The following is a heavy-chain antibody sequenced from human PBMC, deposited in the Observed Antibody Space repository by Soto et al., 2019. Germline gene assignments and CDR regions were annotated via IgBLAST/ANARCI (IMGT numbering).Heavy chain of an antibody. CDR1: GYRFTRNG. V-gene: IGHV1-18*01. CDR2: ISAKNGDT. J-gene: IGHJ6*02. D-gene: IGHD1-26*01. CDR3: VRDSDSDAWPSRDV. Sequence: QVHLVQSGAELKKPGASVRVSCKASGYRFTRNGISWVRQAPGQGLEWLGWISAKNGDTNYAQKFQGRVIMTTDTSQSTAYMELRSLGSDDTAVYYCVRDSDSDAWPSRDVWGQGTTVTVSS.